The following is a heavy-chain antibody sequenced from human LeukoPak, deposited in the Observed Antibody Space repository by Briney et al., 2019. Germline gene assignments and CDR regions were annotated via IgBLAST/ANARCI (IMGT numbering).Heavy chain of an antibody. CDR3: ARVGPLRYFDWLARGAGYYFDY. CDR1: GFTFSDYY. CDR2: ISSSGSTI. V-gene: IGHV3-11*01. J-gene: IGHJ4*02. D-gene: IGHD3-9*01. Sequence: GGSLRLSCAASGFTFSDYYMSWIRQAPGKGLEWVSYISSSGSTIYYADSVKGRFTISRDNAKNSLYLQMNSLRAEDTAVYYCARVGPLRYFDWLARGAGYYFDYWGQGTLVTVSS.